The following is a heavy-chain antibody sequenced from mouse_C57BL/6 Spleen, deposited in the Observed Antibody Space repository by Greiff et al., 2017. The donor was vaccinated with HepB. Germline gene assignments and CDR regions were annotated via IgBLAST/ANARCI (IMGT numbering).Heavy chain of an antibody. V-gene: IGHV1-64*01. D-gene: IGHD1-1*01. J-gene: IGHJ4*01. CDR3: ARGVTTVVAIAMGY. CDR2: IHPNSGST. CDR1: GYTFTSYW. Sequence: VQLQQPGAELVKPGASVKLSCKASGYTFTSYWMHWVKQRPGQGLEWIGMIHPNSGSTNYNEKFKSKATLAVDKSSSAAYMQLSSLSYEDSAVYYCARGVTTVVAIAMGYWGQGTSVTVS.